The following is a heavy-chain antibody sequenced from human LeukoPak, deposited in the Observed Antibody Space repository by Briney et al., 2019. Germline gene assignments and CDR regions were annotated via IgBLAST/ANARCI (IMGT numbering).Heavy chain of an antibody. D-gene: IGHD4-17*01. Sequence: GGSLRLSCAASGFTFDDYAMHWVRQAPGKGLEWVSGISWNSGSIGYADSVKGRFTISRDDAKNSLYLQMNSLRVEDSAVYYCARDEEATVTNFDYWGQGTLVTVSS. CDR1: GFTFDDYA. J-gene: IGHJ4*02. CDR3: ARDEEATVTNFDY. CDR2: ISWNSGSI. V-gene: IGHV3-9*01.